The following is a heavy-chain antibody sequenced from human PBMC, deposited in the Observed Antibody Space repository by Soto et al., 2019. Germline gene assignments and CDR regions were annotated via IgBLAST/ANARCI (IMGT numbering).Heavy chain of an antibody. Sequence: QVQLVQSGAEVKKPGASVKVSCKASGYTFTSYDINWVRQATGQGLEWMGWMNPNSGNTGYAQKFQGRVTMTRNTSISTAYMELSSLRSEDTAVYYCARAMVTTVTPPTYYYNYMDVWGKGTTVTVSS. CDR2: MNPNSGNT. CDR1: GYTFTSYD. V-gene: IGHV1-8*01. D-gene: IGHD4-4*01. CDR3: ARAMVTTVTPPTYYYNYMDV. J-gene: IGHJ6*03.